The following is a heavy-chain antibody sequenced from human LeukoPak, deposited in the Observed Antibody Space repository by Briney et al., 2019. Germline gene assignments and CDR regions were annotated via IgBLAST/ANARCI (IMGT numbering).Heavy chain of an antibody. J-gene: IGHJ4*02. V-gene: IGHV3-15*07. CDR2: IKDMAHGATI. Sequence: PGGSLRLSCVGSGFTFNNAWMNWVRQAPGKGLEWVGRIKDMAHGATIDYAAAVKGRFTLSRDDSKNTLYLQMNSLKTEDTAVYYCTARGPVSDSSVAYWGQGPLVTVS. CDR1: GFTFNNAW. CDR3: TARGPVSDSSVAY. D-gene: IGHD2-21*01.